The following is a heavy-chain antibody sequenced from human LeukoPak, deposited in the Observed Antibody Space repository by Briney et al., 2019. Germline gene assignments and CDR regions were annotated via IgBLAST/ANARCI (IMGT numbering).Heavy chain of an antibody. D-gene: IGHD1-26*01. Sequence: SSETLSLTCTVSSGSINSYYWGWVRQPPGKGLEWIGRIYTTGATQYNPSLKSRVTMSIDTSTNQFSLNLRSMTAADTAVYYCGRQGYTASYYFLDFWSQGTLVAVS. CDR2: IYTTGAT. J-gene: IGHJ4*02. CDR3: GRQGYTASYYFLDF. CDR1: SGSINSYY. V-gene: IGHV4-4*07.